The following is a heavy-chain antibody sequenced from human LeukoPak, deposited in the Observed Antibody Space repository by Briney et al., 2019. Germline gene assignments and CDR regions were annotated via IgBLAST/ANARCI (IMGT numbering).Heavy chain of an antibody. D-gene: IGHD6-19*01. CDR2: IIPIFGTA. CDR1: GGTFSSYA. Sequence: ASVKVSCKASGGTFSSYAISWVRQAPGQGLEWMGGIIPIFGTANYAQKFQGRVTITADESTSTAYMELSSLRSEDTAVYYCARSEQWLVGYFDYWSQGTLVTVSS. CDR3: ARSEQWLVGYFDY. J-gene: IGHJ4*02. V-gene: IGHV1-69*01.